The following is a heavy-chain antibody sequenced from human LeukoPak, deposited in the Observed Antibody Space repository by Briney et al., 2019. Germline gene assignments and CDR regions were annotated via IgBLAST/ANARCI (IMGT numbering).Heavy chain of an antibody. D-gene: IGHD5-12*01. CDR2: IYYSGST. CDR1: GGSISSSSYY. CDR3: ARHAFSGYGYPYYFDY. J-gene: IGHJ4*02. V-gene: IGHV4-39*01. Sequence: SETLSLTCTVSGGSISSSSYYWGWIRQPPGKGLEWIGSIYYSGSTYYNPSLKSRVTISVDTSKNQFSLKLSSVTAADTAVYYCARHAFSGYGYPYYFDYWGQGTLVTVSS.